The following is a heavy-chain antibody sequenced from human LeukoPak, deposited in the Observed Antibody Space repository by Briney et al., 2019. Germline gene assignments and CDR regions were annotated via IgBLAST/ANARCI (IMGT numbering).Heavy chain of an antibody. D-gene: IGHD3-22*01. CDR3: ARDNYDNSGYYFDY. V-gene: IGHV4-34*01. CDR2: INHSGST. J-gene: IGHJ4*02. Sequence: SETLSLTCAVYGGSFSGYYWSWIRQPPGKGLEWIGEINHSGSTNYNPSLKSRVTISVDTSKNQLSLKLSSVTAADTAVYYCARDNYDNSGYYFDYWGQGTLVTVSS. CDR1: GGSFSGYY.